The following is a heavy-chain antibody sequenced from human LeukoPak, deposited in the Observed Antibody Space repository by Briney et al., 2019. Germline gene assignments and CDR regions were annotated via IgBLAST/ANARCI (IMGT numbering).Heavy chain of an antibody. D-gene: IGHD2-15*01. J-gene: IGHJ4*02. CDR1: GGSFSGYY. V-gene: IGHV4-31*11. Sequence: SETLSLTCAVYGGSFSGYYWSWIRQHPGKGLEWIGYIYYSGSTYYNPSLKSRVTISVDTSKNQFSLKLSSVTAADTAVYYCARGPRSGQFDYWGQGTLVTVSS. CDR2: IYYSGST. CDR3: ARGPRSGQFDY.